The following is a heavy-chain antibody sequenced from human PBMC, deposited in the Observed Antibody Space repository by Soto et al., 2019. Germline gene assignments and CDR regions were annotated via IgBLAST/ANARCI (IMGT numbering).Heavy chain of an antibody. J-gene: IGHJ4*02. D-gene: IGHD6-19*01. CDR3: AIPSGLTVTGPDY. V-gene: IGHV3-23*01. CDR2: IGGNGADT. Sequence: EVQLLESGGGLVQPGGSLRLSCAASGFIFSNYAMSWVSQAPGKGLEWVSAIGGNGADTYYADSVKGRFTISRDNSKNTLYLQMNSLRAEDTAVYFCAIPSGLTVTGPDYWGQGTLVTVSS. CDR1: GFIFSNYA.